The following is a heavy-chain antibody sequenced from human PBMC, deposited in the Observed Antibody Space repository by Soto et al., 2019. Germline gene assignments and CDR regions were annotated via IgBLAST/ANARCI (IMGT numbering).Heavy chain of an antibody. D-gene: IGHD1-1*01. J-gene: IGHJ4*02. CDR3: ARGEGYVEFDY. V-gene: IGHV4-31*02. CDR2: IYYSGST. CDR1: GGSISSGGYY. Sequence: LCGGSISSGGYYWSWIRQHPGKGLEWIGYIYYSGSTYYNPSLKSRVTISVDTSKNQFSLKLSSVTAADTAVYYCARGEGYVEFDYWGQGTLVTVSS.